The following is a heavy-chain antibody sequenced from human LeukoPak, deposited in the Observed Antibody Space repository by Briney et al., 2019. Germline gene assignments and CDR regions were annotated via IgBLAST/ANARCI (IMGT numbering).Heavy chain of an antibody. CDR2: IYYSGST. J-gene: IGHJ6*02. Sequence: SETLSLTCTVSGGSISSYYWSWIRQPPGKGLEWIGYIYYSGSTNYNPSLKSRVTISVDTSKNQFSLKLSSVTAADTAVYYCARGAVGATPYYYYYGMDVWGQGTSVTVSS. CDR1: GGSISSYY. CDR3: ARGAVGATPYYYYYGMDV. D-gene: IGHD1-26*01. V-gene: IGHV4-59*01.